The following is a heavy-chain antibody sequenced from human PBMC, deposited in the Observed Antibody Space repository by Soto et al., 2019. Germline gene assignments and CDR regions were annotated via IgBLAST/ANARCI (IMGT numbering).Heavy chain of an antibody. Sequence: PGGSLRLSCTASGFTFGDYAMSWFRQAPGKGLEWVGFIRSKAYGGTTEYAASVKGRFTISRDDSKSIAYLQMNSLKTEDTAVYYCTRATPTVTIYFDYWGQGTLVTVSS. CDR3: TRATPTVTIYFDY. V-gene: IGHV3-49*03. CDR2: IRSKAYGGTT. D-gene: IGHD4-17*01. J-gene: IGHJ4*02. CDR1: GFTFGDYA.